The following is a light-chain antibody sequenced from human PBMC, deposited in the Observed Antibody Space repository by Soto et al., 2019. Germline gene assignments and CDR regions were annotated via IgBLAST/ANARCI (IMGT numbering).Light chain of an antibody. CDR1: QSVSSNY. V-gene: IGKV3-20*01. Sequence: EIVLTQSPGTLSLSPGERATLSCRASQSVSSNYLAWYQQKPGQAPRLLIYGASSRATGIPDRFSGGGSGTDFTLTISRLEPEDFAVYYCQQYDSLGTFGQGTKVDIK. CDR2: GAS. J-gene: IGKJ1*01. CDR3: QQYDSLGT.